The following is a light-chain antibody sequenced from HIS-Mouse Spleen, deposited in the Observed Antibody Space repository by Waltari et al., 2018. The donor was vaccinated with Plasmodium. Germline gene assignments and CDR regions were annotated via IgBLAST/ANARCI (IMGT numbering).Light chain of an antibody. CDR2: DVS. CDR3: SSYTSSSTLV. Sequence: QSALTQPASVSGSPGQSITISCPGTSSDVGGYNLVSWYQQHPGKAPKLMIYDVSKRPAGVSNRFSGSKSGNTASLTISGLQAEDEADYYCSSYTSSSTLVFGGGTKLTVL. J-gene: IGLJ2*01. CDR1: SSDVGGYNL. V-gene: IGLV2-14*03.